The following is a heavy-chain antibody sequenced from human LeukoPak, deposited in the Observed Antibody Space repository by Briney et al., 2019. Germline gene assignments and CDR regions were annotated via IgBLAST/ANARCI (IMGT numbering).Heavy chain of an antibody. CDR1: KFTFNNYA. CDR3: ARDGYSGSYYRLYYFFMDV. CDR2: TSGSGDNM. J-gene: IGHJ6*03. D-gene: IGHD1-26*01. Sequence: PGGSLRLSCLASKFTFNNYAMTWVRQAPGKGLEWVSSTSGSGDNMDYADSVKGRFTISRDNSENTLYLQMNSLRGEDTAVYYCARDGYSGSYYRLYYFFMDVWGKGTTVTVSS. V-gene: IGHV3-23*01.